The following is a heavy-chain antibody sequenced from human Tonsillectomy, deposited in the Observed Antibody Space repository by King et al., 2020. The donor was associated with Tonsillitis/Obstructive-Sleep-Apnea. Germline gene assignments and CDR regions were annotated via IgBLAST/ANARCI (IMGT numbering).Heavy chain of an antibody. D-gene: IGHD2-2*01. Sequence: VQLVESGGGLVKPGGSLRLSCAASGFTFSSSSMNWVRQAPGKGLEWVSSISSSSSYIYYADSVKGRFTISRDNAKNSLYLQMNSLRAEDTAVYYCARVYQLQGCFDPWGQGTLVTVSS. CDR1: GFTFSSSS. CDR3: ARVYQLQGCFDP. V-gene: IGHV3-21*01. J-gene: IGHJ5*02. CDR2: ISSSSSYI.